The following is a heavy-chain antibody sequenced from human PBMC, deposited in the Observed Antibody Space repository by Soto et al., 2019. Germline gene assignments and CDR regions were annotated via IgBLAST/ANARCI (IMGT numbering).Heavy chain of an antibody. D-gene: IGHD3-10*01. Sequence: EVQLVESGGGLVQPGGSLRLSCAASGFTFSTYWMTWVRQAPGKGLEWVANIKQDESEKYYADSVNGRFTISRDNTKTSLYLQMNSLRGEDTAVYYCARLPGDYWGQGTLVAVSS. V-gene: IGHV3-7*01. CDR1: GFTFSTYW. CDR2: IKQDESEK. CDR3: ARLPGDY. J-gene: IGHJ4*02.